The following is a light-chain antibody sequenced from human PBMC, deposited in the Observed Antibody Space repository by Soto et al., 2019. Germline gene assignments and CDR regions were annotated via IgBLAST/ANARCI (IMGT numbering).Light chain of an antibody. V-gene: IGKV3-11*01. CDR2: DAS. CDR3: QQRSDWIT. CDR1: QSVSNS. J-gene: IGKJ5*01. Sequence: IVLTQSPGTLSLSPGERATLSCRASQSVSNSLAWFQQKPGQAPRLLIYDASNRATGIPARFSGSGSGTDFTLTISSLEPEDFAVYYCQQRSDWITFGQGTRLENK.